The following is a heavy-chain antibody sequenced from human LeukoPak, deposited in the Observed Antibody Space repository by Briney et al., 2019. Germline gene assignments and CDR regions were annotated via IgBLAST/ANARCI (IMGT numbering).Heavy chain of an antibody. CDR2: ISSSSSYI. J-gene: IGHJ3*02. CDR1: GFTFSSYS. Sequence: GGSLRLSCAASGFTFSSYSMNWVRQAPGKGLEWVSSISSSSSYIYYADSVKGRFTISRDNAKNSLYLPMNSLRAEDTAVYYCASRVVTATFDAFDIWGQGTMVTVSS. V-gene: IGHV3-21*01. D-gene: IGHD2-21*02. CDR3: ASRVVTATFDAFDI.